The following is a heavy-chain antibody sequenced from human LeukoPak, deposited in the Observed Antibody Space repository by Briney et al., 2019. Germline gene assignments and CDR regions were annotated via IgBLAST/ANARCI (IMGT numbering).Heavy chain of an antibody. Sequence: SGGSLRLSCAASGFTFSSYAMSWVRQAPGKGLEWVSSISSSSSYIYYADSAKGRFTISRDNAKNSLYLQMNSLRAEDTAVYYCARDPDIVVVPAAVMFYYYYYGMDVWGQGTTVTVSS. V-gene: IGHV3-21*01. CDR3: ARDPDIVVVPAAVMFYYYYYGMDV. J-gene: IGHJ6*02. CDR1: GFTFSSYA. D-gene: IGHD2-2*01. CDR2: ISSSSSYI.